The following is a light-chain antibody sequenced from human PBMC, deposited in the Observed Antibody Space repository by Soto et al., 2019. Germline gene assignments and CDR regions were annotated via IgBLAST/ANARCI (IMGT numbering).Light chain of an antibody. V-gene: IGLV2-14*01. CDR2: EVS. J-gene: IGLJ2*01. Sequence: QSALTQPASVSGTPGQSITIPCTGSISDIGGYNYVSWYQQFPGKAPKLIIFEVSDRPSGVSDRFSGSKSGSTASLTISGLQAEDEADYYCSSYTNKNSYILFGGGTKLTVL. CDR1: ISDIGGYNY. CDR3: SSYTNKNSYIL.